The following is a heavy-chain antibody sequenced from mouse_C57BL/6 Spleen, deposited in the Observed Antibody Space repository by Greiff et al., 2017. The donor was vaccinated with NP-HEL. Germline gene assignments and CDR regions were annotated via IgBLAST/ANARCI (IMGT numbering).Heavy chain of an antibody. V-gene: IGHV1-84*01. Sequence: VHLVESGPELVKPGASVKISCKASGYTFTDYYINWVKQRPGQGLEWIGWIYPGSGNTKYNEKFKGKATLTVDTSSSTAYMQLSSLTSEDSAVYFCARRDYYYGSSYLDYWGQGTTLTVSS. D-gene: IGHD1-1*01. CDR3: ARRDYYYGSSYLDY. J-gene: IGHJ2*01. CDR2: IYPGSGNT. CDR1: GYTFTDYY.